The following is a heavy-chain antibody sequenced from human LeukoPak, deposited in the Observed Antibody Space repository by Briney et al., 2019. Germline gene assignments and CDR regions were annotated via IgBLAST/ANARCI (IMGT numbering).Heavy chain of an antibody. CDR1: GGSISSYY. J-gene: IGHJ4*02. CDR2: IYYSGST. V-gene: IGHV4-59*01. Sequence: SETLSLTCTVSGGSISSYYWSWIRQPPGKGLEWIGDIYYSGSTNYNPSLKSRVTISVDTSKNQFSLKLSSVTAADTAVYYCARALYYYDSSGYYYFDYWGQGTLVTVSS. CDR3: ARALYYYDSSGYYYFDY. D-gene: IGHD3-22*01.